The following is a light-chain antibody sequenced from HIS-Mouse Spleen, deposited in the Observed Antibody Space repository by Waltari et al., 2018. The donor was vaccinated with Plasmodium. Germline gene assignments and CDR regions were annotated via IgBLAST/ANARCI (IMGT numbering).Light chain of an antibody. V-gene: IGKV3-15*01. CDR3: QQYNNWSFT. J-gene: IGKJ3*01. CDR2: GAS. CDR1: QSVSSN. Sequence: EIVMTQSPATLSVSPGERATLSCRASQSVSSNLAWYQQKPGQAPRLLIYGASTMATGIPARFSGSGSGTEFTLTISSLQSEDFVVYYCQQYNNWSFTFGPGTKVDIK.